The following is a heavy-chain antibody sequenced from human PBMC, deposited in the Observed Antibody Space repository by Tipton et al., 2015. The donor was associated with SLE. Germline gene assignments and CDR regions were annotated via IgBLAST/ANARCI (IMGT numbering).Heavy chain of an antibody. CDR2: IYYSGST. J-gene: IGHJ2*01. D-gene: IGHD1-1*01. CDR3: ARGRHAGGWYVDL. Sequence: TLSLTCTVSGGSISSHYWSWIRQPPGKGLEWIGYIYYSGSTNYNPSLKSRVTISVDTSKKQFSLKLSSVTAADTAVYYCARGRHAGGWYVDLWSRGTLVTVSS. V-gene: IGHV4-59*11. CDR1: GGSISSHY.